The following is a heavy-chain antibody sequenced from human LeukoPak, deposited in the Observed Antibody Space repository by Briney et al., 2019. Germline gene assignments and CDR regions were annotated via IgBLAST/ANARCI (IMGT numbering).Heavy chain of an antibody. J-gene: IGHJ6*03. CDR2: LYYSGST. CDR3: ARIPGYSSSWTGYYYYYMDV. V-gene: IGHV4-59*01. D-gene: IGHD6-13*01. CDR1: GGSISSYY. Sequence: SETLSLTCTVSGGSISSYYWSWIRQPPGKGLEWIGYLYYSGSTNYNPSLKSRVTISVDTSKNQFSLKLSSVTAADTAVYYCARIPGYSSSWTGYYYYYMDVWGKGTTVTVSS.